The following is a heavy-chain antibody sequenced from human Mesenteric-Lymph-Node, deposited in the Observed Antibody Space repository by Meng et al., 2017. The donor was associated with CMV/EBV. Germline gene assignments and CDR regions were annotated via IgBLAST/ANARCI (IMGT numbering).Heavy chain of an antibody. CDR2: VNESGTI. CDR3: ARGSSPEDTFTV. Sequence: SETLSLTCGVYGGSFSGYDWNWIRQPPGKGLEWIGEVNESGTINYSPTLNSRITISLDTSRNQFSLRLSSVTAADTAIYYFARGSSPEDTFTVWGQGTMVTVSS. J-gene: IGHJ3*01. CDR1: GGSFSGYD. D-gene: IGHD3-10*01. V-gene: IGHV4-34*01.